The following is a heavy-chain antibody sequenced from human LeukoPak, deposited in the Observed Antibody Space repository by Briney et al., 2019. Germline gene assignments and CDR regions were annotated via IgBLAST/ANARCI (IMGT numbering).Heavy chain of an antibody. CDR1: GIIFSSFW. D-gene: IGHD4-17*01. CDR3: LVTTSGFDY. CDR2: IKLDGSEK. V-gene: IGHV3-7*02. J-gene: IGHJ4*02. Sequence: AGAPMILSCAASGIIFSSFWMSWVRQAPGKGLEWEANIKLDGSEKYYVDSVKGRISVSRDNAKNSLYLQMNSLGAEDTVVYYRLVTTSGFDYWGEGALVGVCS.